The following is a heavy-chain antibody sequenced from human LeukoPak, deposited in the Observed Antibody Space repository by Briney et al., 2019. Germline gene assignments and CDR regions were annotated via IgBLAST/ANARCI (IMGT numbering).Heavy chain of an antibody. Sequence: GGSLRLSCAPSGFTFSRHGMHWVRQAPGKGLEWVAIISNDGSRKYYAHSVEGRFTISRDDSKNTPYLQMDSLRAEDTAVYYCARDRAWNYFDYWGQGTLVTVSS. CDR2: ISNDGSRK. CDR1: GFTFSRHG. V-gene: IGHV3-30*03. J-gene: IGHJ4*02. CDR3: ARDRAWNYFDY. D-gene: IGHD3-3*01.